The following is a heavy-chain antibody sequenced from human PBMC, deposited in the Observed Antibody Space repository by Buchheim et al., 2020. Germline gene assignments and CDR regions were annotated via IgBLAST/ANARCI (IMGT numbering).Heavy chain of an antibody. Sequence: QVQLVESGGGVVQPGRSLRLSCAASGFTFSSYAMHWVRQAPGKGLEWVAVISYDGSNKYYADSVKGRFTISRDNSKNTLYLQMNSLRAEDTAVYYCAKGSGAVGDYGIPWFDPWGQGTL. D-gene: IGHD4-17*01. CDR2: ISYDGSNK. J-gene: IGHJ5*02. CDR1: GFTFSSYA. CDR3: AKGSGAVGDYGIPWFDP. V-gene: IGHV3-30*04.